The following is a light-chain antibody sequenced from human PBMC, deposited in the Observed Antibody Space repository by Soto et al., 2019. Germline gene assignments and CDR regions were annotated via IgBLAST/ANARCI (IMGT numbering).Light chain of an antibody. Sequence: EIVMTQSPAPLSVSPGEGATHSCKASQTVFSNLAWYQQKPGQSPRLLIYGASTRATGIPARFSGSGSGTDCTLTINSLQSEDFAVYYCQFYNYWPRTLGPGTKVDIK. CDR1: QTVFSN. CDR3: QFYNYWPRT. J-gene: IGKJ1*01. CDR2: GAS. V-gene: IGKV3-15*01.